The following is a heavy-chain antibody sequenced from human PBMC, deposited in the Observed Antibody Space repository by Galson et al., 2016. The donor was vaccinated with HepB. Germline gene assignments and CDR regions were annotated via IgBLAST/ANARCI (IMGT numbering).Heavy chain of an antibody. CDR3: ARSFYFYYAFDM. V-gene: IGHV1-18*04. J-gene: IGHJ3*02. CDR1: GYTFTSYD. CDR2: ISPYTGNT. Sequence: SVKVSCKASGYTFTSYDVTWVRQAPGQGLEWMGWISPYTGNTNYAQKVQGRVTLTTDTSTNTAYMELRSLRYDDTALYYCARSFYFYYAFDMWGQGTMVTVSS. D-gene: IGHD2-21*02.